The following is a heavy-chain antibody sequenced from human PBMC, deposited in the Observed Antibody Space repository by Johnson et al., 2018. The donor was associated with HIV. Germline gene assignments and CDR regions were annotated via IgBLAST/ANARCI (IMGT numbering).Heavy chain of an antibody. CDR1: GFTFSSYA. CDR2: ISGSGGST. D-gene: IGHD2-15*01. J-gene: IGHJ3*02. V-gene: IGHV3-23*04. CDR3: ARVWVVEVARGAFDI. Sequence: VQLVESGGGLVQPGGSLRLSCAASGFTFSSYAMSWVRQAPGKGLEWVSAISGSGGSTYYADSVKGRFTISRDNSKNTRYLQMNRRRAEDTAVYYCARVWVVEVARGAFDIWCQGTMVTGSS.